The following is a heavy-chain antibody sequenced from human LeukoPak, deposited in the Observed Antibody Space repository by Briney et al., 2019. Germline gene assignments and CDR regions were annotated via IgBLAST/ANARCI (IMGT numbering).Heavy chain of an antibody. CDR3: ARYGMTTVTAWGFDY. V-gene: IGHV4-59*01. D-gene: IGHD4-17*01. Sequence: SETLSLTCTVSGGSISCYYWSWIRQPPGKGLEWIGYIYYTGSIMYNPSLKTRVTMSVDTSKNQFSLKVRSVTAADTAVYYCARYGMTTVTAWGFDYWGQGTLVTVSS. CDR1: GGSISCYY. J-gene: IGHJ4*02. CDR2: IYYTGSI.